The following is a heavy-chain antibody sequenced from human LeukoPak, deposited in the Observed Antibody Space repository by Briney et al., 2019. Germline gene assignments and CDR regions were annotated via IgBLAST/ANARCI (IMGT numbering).Heavy chain of an antibody. CDR2: IQPSGST. Sequence: SETRSPTCTVVTGSIIPYYGSCVRQSAGKGLEWIGLIQPSGSTNYNPSLKSRVTISVDKSKKQISLKLSSVTATDTAVYYCARVLHSYDSRAYLDFWGKGTTVTVSS. CDR1: TGSIIPYY. J-gene: IGHJ6*03. V-gene: IGHV4-4*07. CDR3: ARVLHSYDSRAYLDF. D-gene: IGHD3-22*01.